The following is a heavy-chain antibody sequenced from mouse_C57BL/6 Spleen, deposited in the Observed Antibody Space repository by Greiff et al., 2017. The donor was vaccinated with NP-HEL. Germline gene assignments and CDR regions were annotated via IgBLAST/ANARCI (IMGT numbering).Heavy chain of an antibody. CDR2: ISDGGSYT. V-gene: IGHV5-4*01. CDR1: GFTFSSYA. J-gene: IGHJ1*03. CDR3: ARGTMITTRYFDV. Sequence: EVQLVESGGGLVKPGGSLKLSCAASGFTFSSYAMSWVRQTPEKRLEWVATISDGGSYTYYPDNVKGRFTISRDNAKNNLYLQMSHLKSEDTAMYYCARGTMITTRYFDVWGTGTTVTVSS. D-gene: IGHD2-4*01.